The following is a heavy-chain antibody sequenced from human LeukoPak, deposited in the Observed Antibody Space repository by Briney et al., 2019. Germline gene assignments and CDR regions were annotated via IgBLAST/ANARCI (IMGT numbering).Heavy chain of an antibody. CDR3: AREDDTGRYMGDDAFDI. V-gene: IGHV1-46*01. D-gene: IGHD1-26*01. J-gene: IGHJ3*02. CDR1: GYSFINYY. CDR2: ISPSDAGT. Sequence: ASVKVSCKTSGYSFINYYLHWVRQAPGQGPEWVGVISPSDAGTAYPQKFRGRLTITADIPTSTVYMELSSLRSEDTAVYYCAREDDTGRYMGDDAFDIWGQGTMVTVSS.